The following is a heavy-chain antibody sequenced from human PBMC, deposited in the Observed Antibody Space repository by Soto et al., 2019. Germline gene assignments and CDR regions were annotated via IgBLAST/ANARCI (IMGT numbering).Heavy chain of an antibody. V-gene: IGHV4-30-4*01. CDR2: IYHSGST. J-gene: IGHJ5*02. CDR1: GGSISSGDYY. Sequence: QVQLQESGPGLVKPSQTLSLTCTVSGGSISSGDYYWSWIRQPPGKGLEWIGYIYHSGSTYYNPSLRSRVTISVDTSKNQSSLKLSSVTAADTAVYYCARERPDGARLDPWGQGTLVTVS. CDR3: ARERPDGARLDP. D-gene: IGHD6-6*01.